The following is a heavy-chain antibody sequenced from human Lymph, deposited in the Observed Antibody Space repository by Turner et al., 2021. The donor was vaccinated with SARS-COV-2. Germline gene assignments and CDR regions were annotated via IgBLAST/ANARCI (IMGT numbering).Heavy chain of an antibody. V-gene: IGHV3-23*01. Sequence: EVQLLESGGGLVQPGGSLRLSCAPSGFTFSSYAMSWVRQAPGKGLEWVSAISGSGCDTYYADSVKGRFTISRDNSKNTLYLQMNSLRAEDTAVYYCAKGVRGAMIVVVIPYFDYWGQGTLVTVSS. CDR2: ISGSGCDT. D-gene: IGHD3-22*01. J-gene: IGHJ4*02. CDR1: GFTFSSYA. CDR3: AKGVRGAMIVVVIPYFDY.